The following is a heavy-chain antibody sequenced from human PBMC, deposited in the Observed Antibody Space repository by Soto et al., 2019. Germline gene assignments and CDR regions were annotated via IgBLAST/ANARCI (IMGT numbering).Heavy chain of an antibody. CDR2: ISYDGSNK. D-gene: IGHD6-19*01. Sequence: LRLSCAASGFTFSSYAMHWVRQAPGKGLEWVAVISYDGSNKYYADSVKGRFTISRDNSKNTLYLQMNSLRAEDTAVYYCAIPGGIAVAGTNYFDYWGQGTLVTVSS. J-gene: IGHJ4*02. CDR3: AIPGGIAVAGTNYFDY. CDR1: GFTFSSYA. V-gene: IGHV3-30-3*01.